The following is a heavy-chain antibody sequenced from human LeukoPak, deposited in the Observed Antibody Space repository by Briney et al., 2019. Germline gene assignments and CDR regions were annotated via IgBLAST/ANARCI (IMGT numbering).Heavy chain of an antibody. Sequence: PSETLSLTCTVSGGAISSYYWSWIRQPPGKGLEWCGYIQYSGSSNYKSSLKSRVTLSVDTSQNHFSRKVRSVTAANTAVYYCARGKRWLQSPFDYWGQGTLVTVSS. CDR3: ARGKRWLQSPFDY. D-gene: IGHD5-24*01. CDR2: IQYSGSS. V-gene: IGHV4-59*01. CDR1: GGAISSYY. J-gene: IGHJ4*02.